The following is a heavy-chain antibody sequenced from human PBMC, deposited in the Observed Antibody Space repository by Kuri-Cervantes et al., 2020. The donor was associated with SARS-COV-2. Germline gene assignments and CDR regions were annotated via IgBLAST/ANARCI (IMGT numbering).Heavy chain of an antibody. Sequence: SETLSLTCTVSGGSISSSSYYWGWIRQPPGKGLEWIGSLYYSGSTYYNPSLKSRVTISVDTSKNQFSLKLSSVTAADTAVYYCAGPNSPYTIFGSVNYYYMDVWGKGTTVTVSS. D-gene: IGHD3-3*01. CDR2: LYYSGST. CDR3: AGPNSPYTIFGSVNYYYMDV. V-gene: IGHV4-39*01. CDR1: GGSISSSSYY. J-gene: IGHJ6*03.